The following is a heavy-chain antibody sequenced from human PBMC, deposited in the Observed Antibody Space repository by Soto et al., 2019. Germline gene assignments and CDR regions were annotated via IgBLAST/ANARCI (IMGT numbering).Heavy chain of an antibody. CDR3: ARGHRHIVVVTAPRGAFDI. CDR2: MNPNGGNT. J-gene: IGHJ3*02. Sequence: ASVKVSCKASGYTFTSYDINWVRQATGQGLEWMGWMNPNGGNTGYAQKFQGRVTMTRNTSISTAYMELSSLRSEDTAVYYCARGHRHIVVVTAPRGAFDIWGQGTMVTVSS. CDR1: GYTFTSYD. V-gene: IGHV1-8*01. D-gene: IGHD2-21*02.